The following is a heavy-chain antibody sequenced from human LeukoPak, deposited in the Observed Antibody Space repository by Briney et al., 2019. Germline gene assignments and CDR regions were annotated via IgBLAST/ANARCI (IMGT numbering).Heavy chain of an antibody. J-gene: IGHJ4*02. V-gene: IGHV4-59*08. CDR2: IYYSGST. CDR1: GGSISSYY. Sequence: PSETLSLTCTVCGGSISSYYWSWIRQPPGKGLEWIGYIYYSGSTNYNPSLKSRVTISVDTSKNQFSLKLSSVTAADTAVYYCARHIAVAGPYYFDYWGQGTLVTVSS. CDR3: ARHIAVAGPYYFDY. D-gene: IGHD6-19*01.